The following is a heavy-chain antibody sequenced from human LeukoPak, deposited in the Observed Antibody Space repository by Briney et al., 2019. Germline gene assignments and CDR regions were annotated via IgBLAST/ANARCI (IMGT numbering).Heavy chain of an antibody. D-gene: IGHD3-16*01. V-gene: IGHV4-59*01. CDR2: MYYSGST. J-gene: IGHJ4*02. CDR3: ARFAGSGGLDY. Sequence: SETLSLTCTVSGDSINSYYWSWIRQPPGKGLEWIGYMYYSGSTNYNPSLKSRVTISVDTSKNQFSLKLSSVTAADTAVYYCARFAGSGGLDYWGQGTLVTVSS. CDR1: GDSINSYY.